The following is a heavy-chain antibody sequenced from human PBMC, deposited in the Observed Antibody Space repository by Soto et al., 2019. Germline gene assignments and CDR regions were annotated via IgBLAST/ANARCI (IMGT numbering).Heavy chain of an antibody. V-gene: IGHV4-31*03. CDR2: TSNSGST. CDR1: GCSITSSGYY. Sequence: HVQLQESGPGLVKPSQTLSLTCTVSGCSITSSGYYWSWIRQHPGEGLERIGFTSNSGSTSYNPSLKRRVTISVDTSSIQFSRNWMSVTAAGTAVYYCARGGGSTKVDYWGQGTLVTVSP. J-gene: IGHJ4*02. D-gene: IGHD2-2*01. CDR3: ARGGGSTKVDY.